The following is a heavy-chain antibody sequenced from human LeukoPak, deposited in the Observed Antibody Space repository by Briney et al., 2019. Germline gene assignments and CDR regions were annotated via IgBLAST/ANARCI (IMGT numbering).Heavy chain of an antibody. D-gene: IGHD5-24*01. CDR2: IYYSGST. CDR1: GGSINSYY. CDR3: ARAGDGYNRFDY. V-gene: IGHV4-59*01. J-gene: IGHJ4*02. Sequence: SETLSLTCTVSGGSINSYYWSWIRQPPGKGLEWIGYIYYSGSTNYNPSLKSRVTISIDTSKNQFSLNLRSVTAADTAVYYCARAGDGYNRFDYWGQGTLVTVSS.